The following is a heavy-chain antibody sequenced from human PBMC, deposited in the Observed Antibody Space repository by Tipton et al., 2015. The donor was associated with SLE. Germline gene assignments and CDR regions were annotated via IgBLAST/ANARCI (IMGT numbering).Heavy chain of an antibody. CDR3: ARETGGNGDYGGSSNYYYYGVDV. D-gene: IGHD4-23*01. V-gene: IGHV3-9*01. Sequence: RSLRLSCAVSGFTFDDYAMHWVRQAPGKGLEWVSVISWNSGSMGYADSVKGRFTISRDNAKNSLYLQMNSLKAEDTALYYCARETGGNGDYGGSSNYYYYGVDVWGQGTTVTVSS. CDR2: ISWNSGSM. J-gene: IGHJ6*02. CDR1: GFTFDDYA.